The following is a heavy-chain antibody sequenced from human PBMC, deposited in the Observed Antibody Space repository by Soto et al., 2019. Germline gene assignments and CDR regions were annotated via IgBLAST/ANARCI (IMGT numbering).Heavy chain of an antibody. J-gene: IGHJ6*02. CDR1: GFTFSNYG. CDR3: ATDDEYSGNGMDV. Sequence: QVQLVESGGGVVQPGRSLRLSCAASGFTFSNYGMHWVRQAPGKGLEWVAVILNDGSNRYHADSVKDRFTISRDNSKNMLYLQMNSLRAADTAVYYCATDDEYSGNGMDVWGQGTTVTVS. CDR2: ILNDGSNR. D-gene: IGHD3-10*01. V-gene: IGHV3-33*01.